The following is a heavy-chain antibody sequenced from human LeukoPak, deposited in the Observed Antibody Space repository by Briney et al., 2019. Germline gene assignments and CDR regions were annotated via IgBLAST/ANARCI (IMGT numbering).Heavy chain of an antibody. CDR3: ARDRGSEWEPLIDY. D-gene: IGHD1-26*01. CDR2: ISSSSSYI. Sequence: GGSLRLSCAASGFTFSSYSMNWVRQAPGKGLEWVSSISSSSSYIYYADSVKGRFTNSRDNAKNSLYLQMNSLRAEDTAVYYCARDRGSEWEPLIDYWGQGTLVTVSS. V-gene: IGHV3-21*01. J-gene: IGHJ4*02. CDR1: GFTFSSYS.